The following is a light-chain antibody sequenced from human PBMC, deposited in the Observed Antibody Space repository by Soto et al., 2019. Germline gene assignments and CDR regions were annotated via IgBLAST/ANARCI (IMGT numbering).Light chain of an antibody. Sequence: DIQMTQSPSTLSASVGDRVTITCRASQSISGWLAWYQQKPGKAPKLLIYDVSNLESGVPSRFSGSGSKIEFTLTISRLQPDDFATYHCQQYNSYSITFGGGTKVEIK. V-gene: IGKV1-5*01. J-gene: IGKJ4*01. CDR1: QSISGW. CDR2: DVS. CDR3: QQYNSYSIT.